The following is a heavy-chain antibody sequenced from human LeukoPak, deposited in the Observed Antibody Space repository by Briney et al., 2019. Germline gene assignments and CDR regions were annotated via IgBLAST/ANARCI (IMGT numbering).Heavy chain of an antibody. CDR1: S. CDR2: ISSSSSYI. J-gene: IGHJ2*01. V-gene: IGHV3-21*01. Sequence: SMTWFRQAPGKVLEWVPSISSSSSYIYYADSVKGRITISSDNDNNSPNLQINSLSTLDPAVYCWATEGSPKYFDLWGRGTLVTVSS. CDR3: ATEGSPKYFDL.